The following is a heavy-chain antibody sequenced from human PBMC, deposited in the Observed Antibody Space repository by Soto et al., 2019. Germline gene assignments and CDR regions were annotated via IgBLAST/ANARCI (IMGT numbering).Heavy chain of an antibody. J-gene: IGHJ4*02. Sequence: QLQLQESGPGLVKPSETLSLTCTVSGGSISSSSYYWYWIRQPPGKGLEWIGSIYYSGSTYYNPSLKSRVTISVDTSRNQFSLKLSSVTAADTAVYYCARGTVGATSLDYWGQGTLVTVSS. CDR1: GGSISSSSYY. CDR3: ARGTVGATSLDY. CDR2: IYYSGST. D-gene: IGHD1-26*01. V-gene: IGHV4-39*01.